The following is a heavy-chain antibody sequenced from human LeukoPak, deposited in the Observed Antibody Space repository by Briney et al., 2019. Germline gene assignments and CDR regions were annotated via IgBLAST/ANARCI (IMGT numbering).Heavy chain of an antibody. J-gene: IGHJ6*03. CDR2: IYYSGST. CDR3: ARRQRCLEDYYYVDV. V-gene: IGHV4-39*01. D-gene: IGHD3-3*01. CDR1: GGTISSSSYY. Sequence: PSETLSLTCTVSGGTISSSSYYWGWIRQPPGKGLEWIGSIYYSGSTYYNPSLRSRVTISVDTSKNQFSLKVSSVTAADTAMYYCARRQRCLEDYYYVDVWGKGTTVTVSS.